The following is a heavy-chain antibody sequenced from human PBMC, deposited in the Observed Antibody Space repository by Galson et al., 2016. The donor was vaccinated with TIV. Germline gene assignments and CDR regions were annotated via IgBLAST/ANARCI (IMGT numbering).Heavy chain of an antibody. D-gene: IGHD5-18*01. Sequence: SLRLSCAASGFTFSAYAMTWVRQAPGKGLEWVSVVSGNGVSTYYADSVKGRFVISRDNSKNMLYLQMISLTVDDTAVYYCAKGAAWDTSMGWLGFWFDYWGRGTLVTVSS. CDR1: GFTFSAYA. CDR2: VSGNGVST. V-gene: IGHV3-23*01. CDR3: AKGAAWDTSMGWLGFWFDY. J-gene: IGHJ4*02.